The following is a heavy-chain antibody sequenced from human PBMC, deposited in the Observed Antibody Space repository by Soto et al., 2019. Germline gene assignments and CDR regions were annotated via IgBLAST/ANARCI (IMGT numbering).Heavy chain of an antibody. CDR3: ARAGTYNWV. J-gene: IGHJ4*02. CDR2: IYSGGAT. CDR1: GFTVSNNY. Sequence: EVQLVESGGGLVQPGGSLRLSCAASGFTVSNNYMRWVRQAPGKGLEWVSLIYSGGATYYADAVKGRFTISRDNSKNTLYLQMNSLRAEDMAVYYCARAGTYNWVGGQGILVTVSS. V-gene: IGHV3-66*01. D-gene: IGHD1-1*01.